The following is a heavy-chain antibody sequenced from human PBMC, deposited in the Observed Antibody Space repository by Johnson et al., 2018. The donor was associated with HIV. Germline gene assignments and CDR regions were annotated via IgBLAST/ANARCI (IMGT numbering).Heavy chain of an antibody. Sequence: VQLVESGGGLEQPGGSLRLSCAASGITFSSYAMSWVRQAPGKGLEWVSVIYSGGSTYYADSVKGRFTISRDNSKNTLYLQMNSPRAEDTAVYYCARDFKDSSSWYGAFDIWGQGTMVTVSS. V-gene: IGHV3-66*02. CDR3: ARDFKDSSSWYGAFDI. CDR1: GITFSSYA. CDR2: IYSGGST. D-gene: IGHD6-13*01. J-gene: IGHJ3*02.